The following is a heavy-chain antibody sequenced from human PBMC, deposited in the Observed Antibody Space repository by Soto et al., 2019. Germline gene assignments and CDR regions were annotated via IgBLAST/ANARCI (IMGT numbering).Heavy chain of an antibody. CDR3: RTDETATLRYWY. Sequence: NPSETLSVTCTVSGASIRCFYWSWIRTSAGKGLEWIGRIYDTGTTDYNPSFKSGVMMSVDTSKKQFSPKLRSVTTADPAAFYFRTDETATLRYWY. D-gene: IGHD3-10*02. CDR2: IYDTGTT. J-gene: IGHJ2*01. CDR1: GASIRCFY. V-gene: IGHV4-4*07.